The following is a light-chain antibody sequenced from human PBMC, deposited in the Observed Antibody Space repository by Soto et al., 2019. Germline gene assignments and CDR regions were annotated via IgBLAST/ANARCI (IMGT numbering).Light chain of an antibody. V-gene: IGLV7-43*01. Sequence: QAVVTQEPSLTVSPGGTDTLTCATSTGAVTSGYYPNWFQQKPGQAPRALIYSTNNKYSWTPARFSGSLLGGKAALTLSGVQPEDEADYYCLLYYGGQLGVFGGGTKLTVL. CDR2: STN. J-gene: IGLJ2*01. CDR1: TGAVTSGYY. CDR3: LLYYGGQLGV.